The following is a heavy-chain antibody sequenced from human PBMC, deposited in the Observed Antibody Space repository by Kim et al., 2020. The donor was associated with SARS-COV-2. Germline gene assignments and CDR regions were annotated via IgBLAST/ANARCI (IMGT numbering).Heavy chain of an antibody. D-gene: IGHD3-3*01. J-gene: IGHJ6*02. CDR3: ARGRSVDV. Sequence: GSQKYYVDSVKGRFTISRDNAKVSLFLQMNSLGAEDTAVYYCARGRSVDVWGQGTTVTVSS. V-gene: IGHV3-7*01. CDR2: GSQK.